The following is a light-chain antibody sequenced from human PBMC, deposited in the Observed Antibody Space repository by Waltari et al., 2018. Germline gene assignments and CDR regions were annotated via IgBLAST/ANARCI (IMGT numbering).Light chain of an antibody. CDR3: ASWADSLNGPV. V-gene: IGLV1-44*01. CDR2: NNE. CDR1: SSNIGHNS. J-gene: IGLJ3*02. Sequence: QSVVTQPPSASGTPGQTVTISCSGSSSNIGHNSVSWYQQLPGTHPQLLIFNNEQRPSGVPDRFSVSKSCTSASLAIRGLQSEDEADYYCASWADSLNGPVFGGGTKLTVL.